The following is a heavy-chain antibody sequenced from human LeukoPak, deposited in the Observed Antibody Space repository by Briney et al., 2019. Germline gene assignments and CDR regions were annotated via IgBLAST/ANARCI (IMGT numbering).Heavy chain of an antibody. V-gene: IGHV4-39*01. Sequence: SETLSLTCTVSGGSISSSSYYWGWIRQPPGKGLEWIGSIYYSGSTYYNPSLKSRVTISVDTSKNQFSLKLSSVTAADTAVYYCARGVQYYCDSSGFDYWGQGTPVTVSS. CDR3: ARGVQYYCDSSGFDY. D-gene: IGHD3-22*01. CDR1: GGSISSSSYY. CDR2: IYYSGST. J-gene: IGHJ4*02.